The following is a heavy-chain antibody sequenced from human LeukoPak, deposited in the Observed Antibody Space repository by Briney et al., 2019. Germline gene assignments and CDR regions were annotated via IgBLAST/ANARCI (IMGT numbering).Heavy chain of an antibody. CDR3: AKGDTYYYDSSGFGY. CDR1: GFTFSSYA. V-gene: IGHV3-23*01. J-gene: IGHJ4*02. Sequence: PGGSLRLSCAASGFTFSSYAMSWVRQAPGKGLEWVSAISGSGGSTYYADSVKGRFTISRDNSKNTLYLQMNSLRAEDTAVYYCAKGDTYYYDSSGFGYRGQGTLVTVSS. CDR2: ISGSGGST. D-gene: IGHD3-22*01.